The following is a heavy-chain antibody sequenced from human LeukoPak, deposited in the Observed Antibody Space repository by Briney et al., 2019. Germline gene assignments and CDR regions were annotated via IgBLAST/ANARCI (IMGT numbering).Heavy chain of an antibody. Sequence: SVKVSCKASGGTFSSDGISWVRQAPGQRLEWMGGIIPIFGSTNEAQKFQCRVTITADESTSTAYMELRSLRSEDTAVYYCARQRAEGYCSSTSCYQFDHWGQGTLVTVSS. J-gene: IGHJ4*02. CDR2: IIPIFGST. D-gene: IGHD2-2*01. CDR1: GGTFSSDG. CDR3: ARQRAEGYCSSTSCYQFDH. V-gene: IGHV1-69*13.